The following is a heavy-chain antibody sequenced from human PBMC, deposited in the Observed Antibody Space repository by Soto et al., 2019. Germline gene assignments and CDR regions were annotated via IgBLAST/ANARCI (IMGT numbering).Heavy chain of an antibody. V-gene: IGHV1-69*01. CDR2: IIPIFGTA. J-gene: IGHJ4*02. CDR3: ARGPRSLTFGGVIVAPFDY. Sequence: QVQLVQSGAEVKKPGSSVKVSCKASGGTFSSYAISWVRQAPGQGLEWMGGIIPIFGTANYAQKFQGRVTITADESTSTAYMELSSLRSEDTAVYYCARGPRSLTFGGVIVAPFDYWGQGTLVTVSS. D-gene: IGHD3-16*02. CDR1: GGTFSSYA.